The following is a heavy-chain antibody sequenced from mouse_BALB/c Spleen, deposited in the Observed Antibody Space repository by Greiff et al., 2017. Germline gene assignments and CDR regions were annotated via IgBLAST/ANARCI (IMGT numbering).Heavy chain of an antibody. CDR3: ARSRYYGSSYLDY. J-gene: IGHJ2*01. CDR2: INPYNGDT. CDR1: GYSFTGYF. Sequence: EVQLQQSGPELVKPGASVKISCKASGYSFTGYFMNWVMQSHGKSLEWIGRINPYNGDTFYNQKFKGKATLTVDKSSSTAHMELRSLASEDSAVYYCARSRYYGSSYLDYWGQGTTLTVSS. V-gene: IGHV1-20*02. D-gene: IGHD1-1*01.